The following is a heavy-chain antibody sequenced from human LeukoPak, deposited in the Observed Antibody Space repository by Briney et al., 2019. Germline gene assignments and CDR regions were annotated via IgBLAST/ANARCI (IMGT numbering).Heavy chain of an antibody. CDR3: ARHLKLPYGSGSSGAFDI. J-gene: IGHJ3*02. D-gene: IGHD3-10*01. CDR2: ISSSSSYT. Sequence: MAGGSLRLSCAASGFTFSDYYMSWIRQAPGKGLEWVSYISSSSSYTNYADSVKGRFTISRDNAKNSLYLQMNSLRAEDTAVYYCARHLKLPYGSGSSGAFDIWGQGTMVTVSP. V-gene: IGHV3-11*06. CDR1: GFTFSDYY.